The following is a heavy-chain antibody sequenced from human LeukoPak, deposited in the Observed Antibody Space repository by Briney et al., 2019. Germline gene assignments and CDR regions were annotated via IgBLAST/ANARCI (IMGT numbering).Heavy chain of an antibody. CDR2: IYSSGST. J-gene: IGHJ4*02. V-gene: IGHV4-4*07. CDR3: ARVVSGYDFWSGYQGSYFDY. D-gene: IGHD3-3*01. CDR1: GGSISSYY. Sequence: SETLSLTCTVSGGSISSYYWSWLRQPAGKGLEWIGRIYSSGSTNYNPSLKSRVTISVDTSKNQFSLKLSSVTAADTAVYYCARVVSGYDFWSGYQGSYFDYWGQGTLVTVCS.